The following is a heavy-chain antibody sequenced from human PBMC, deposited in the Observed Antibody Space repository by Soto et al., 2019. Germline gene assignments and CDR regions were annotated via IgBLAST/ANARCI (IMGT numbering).Heavy chain of an antibody. CDR1: GFTFSSYG. CDR2: ISYDGSNK. D-gene: IGHD3-22*01. J-gene: IGHJ6*02. Sequence: GGSLRLSCAASGFTFSSYGMHWVRQAPGKGLEWVAVISYDGSNKYYPGSVKGRFTISRENAKNSLYLQMNSLRAGDTAVYYCARSPPGGYHYYYGMDVWGQGTTVTVPS. CDR3: ARSPPGGYHYYYGMDV. V-gene: IGHV3-30*03.